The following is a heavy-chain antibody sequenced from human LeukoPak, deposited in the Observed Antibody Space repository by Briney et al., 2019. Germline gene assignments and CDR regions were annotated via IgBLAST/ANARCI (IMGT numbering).Heavy chain of an antibody. CDR3: ARAVDIVAPFDY. CDR1: GYTFTGYY. Sequence: GASVKVSCKASGYTFTGYYMHWVRQAPGQGLEWMGWTNPNSGGTNYAQKFQGRVTMTRDTSISTAYMELSRLRSDDTAVYYCARAVDIVAPFDYWGQGTLVTVSS. J-gene: IGHJ4*02. CDR2: TNPNSGGT. V-gene: IGHV1-2*02. D-gene: IGHD5-12*01.